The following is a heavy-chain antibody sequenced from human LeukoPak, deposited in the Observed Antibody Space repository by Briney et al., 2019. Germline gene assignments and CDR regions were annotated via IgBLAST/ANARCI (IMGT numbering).Heavy chain of an antibody. J-gene: IGHJ4*02. V-gene: IGHV3-66*02. CDR2: IYSGGST. CDR1: GFTVSSNY. Sequence: GGSLRLSCAASGFTVSSNYMSWVRQAQGKGLEWVSVIYSGGSTYYADSVKGRFTISRDNSKNTLYLQMNSLRAEDTAVYYCARVGYSSCIDYWGQGTLVTVSS. D-gene: IGHD6-19*01. CDR3: ARVGYSSCIDY.